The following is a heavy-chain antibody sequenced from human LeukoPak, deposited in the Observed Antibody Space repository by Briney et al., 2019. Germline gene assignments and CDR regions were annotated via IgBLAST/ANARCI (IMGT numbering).Heavy chain of an antibody. CDR2: INWNGGST. CDR1: GFTFDDYG. V-gene: IGHV3-20*04. J-gene: IGHJ5*02. D-gene: IGHD2-2*01. CDR3: ARDLVVVPAAIPNWFDP. Sequence: GGSLRLSCAASGFTFDDYGMSWVRQAPGKGLEWVSGINWNGGSTGYADSVKGRFTISRDNAKHSLYLQMHSLRAEDTALYYCARDLVVVPAAIPNWFDPWGQGTLVTVSS.